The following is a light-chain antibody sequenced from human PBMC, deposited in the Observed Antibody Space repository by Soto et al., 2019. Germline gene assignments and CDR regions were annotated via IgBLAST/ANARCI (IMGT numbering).Light chain of an antibody. CDR1: HSVSSSY. V-gene: IGKV3-20*01. Sequence: EIVLTQSPGTLSLSPGERATLSCRASHSVSSSYLAWYQQKPGQAPRLLIYGASSRATGIPDRFSGSGSGTDFTLTITRLEPEDFAVYYCQQYGSSPWLTFGGGTKVEIK. CDR3: QQYGSSPWLT. J-gene: IGKJ4*01. CDR2: GAS.